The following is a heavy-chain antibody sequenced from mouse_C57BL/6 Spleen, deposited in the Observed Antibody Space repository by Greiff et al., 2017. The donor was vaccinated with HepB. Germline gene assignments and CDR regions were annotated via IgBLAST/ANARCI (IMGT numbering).Heavy chain of an antibody. V-gene: IGHV5-12*01. CDR3: AREGQLRYFDY. J-gene: IGHJ2*01. CDR1: GFTFSDYY. CDR2: ISNGGGST. D-gene: IGHD3-3*01. Sequence: EVQGVESGGGLVQPGGSLKLSCAASGFTFSDYYMYWVRQTPEKRLEWVAYISNGGGSTYYPDTVKGRFTISRDNAKNTLYLQMSRLKSEDTAMYYCAREGQLRYFDYWGQGTTLTVSS.